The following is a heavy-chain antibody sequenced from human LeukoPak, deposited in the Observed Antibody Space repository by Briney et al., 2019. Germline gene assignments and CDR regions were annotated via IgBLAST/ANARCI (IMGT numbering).Heavy chain of an antibody. J-gene: IGHJ6*03. Sequence: GGSLRLSCAASGFTFSNYNMNWVRQAPGKGLEWVSSITSTSIYRYYADSVKGRFTISRDNAKKSLYLQTNSLRAGDTAVYYCAKTTITPPYYMDVWGKGTTVTVSS. D-gene: IGHD4-11*01. CDR1: GFTFSNYN. V-gene: IGHV3-21*01. CDR2: ITSTSIYR. CDR3: AKTTITPPYYMDV.